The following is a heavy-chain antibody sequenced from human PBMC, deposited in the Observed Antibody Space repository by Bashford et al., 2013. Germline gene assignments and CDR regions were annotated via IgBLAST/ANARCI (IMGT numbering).Heavy chain of an antibody. D-gene: IGHD5-24*01. CDR3: AKSGYNPLLPGNWFDP. Sequence: SVKVSCRASGGTFGSHAISWVRQAPGQGLEWVGASIPLYGTVDYAQRFQGRVTITADKSTDAAYMELNSLRFEDTAVYYCAKSGYNPLLPGNWFDPWGQGTLVTVSS. CDR1: GGTFGSHA. J-gene: IGHJ5*02. CDR2: SIPLYGTV. V-gene: IGHV1-69*06.